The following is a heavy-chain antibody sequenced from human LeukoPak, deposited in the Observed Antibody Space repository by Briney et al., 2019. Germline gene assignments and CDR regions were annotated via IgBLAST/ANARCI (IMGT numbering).Heavy chain of an antibody. CDR3: ARDLEGSSGYFDY. V-gene: IGHV3-21*01. Sequence: GGSLRLSCAASGFTFSSYSMNWVRQAPGEGLEWVSSISSSSSYIYYADSVKGRFTISRDNAKNSLYLQMNSLRAEDTAVYYCARDLEGSSGYFDYWGQGTLVTVSS. CDR2: ISSSSSYI. CDR1: GFTFSSYS. D-gene: IGHD1-26*01. J-gene: IGHJ4*02.